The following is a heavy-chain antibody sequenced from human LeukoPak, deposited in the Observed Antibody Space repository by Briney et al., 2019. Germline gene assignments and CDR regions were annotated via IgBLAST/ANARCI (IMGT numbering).Heavy chain of an antibody. Sequence: ASVNVSCKASGYTFTSYYMHWVRQAPGQGLEWMGIINPSGGSTSYAQKFQGRVTMTRDTSTSTVYMELSSLRSEDTAVYYCARGGRIAARPRYFDYWGQGTLVTVSS. CDR2: INPSGGST. J-gene: IGHJ4*02. D-gene: IGHD6-6*01. CDR3: ARGGRIAARPRYFDY. CDR1: GYTFTSYY. V-gene: IGHV1-46*01.